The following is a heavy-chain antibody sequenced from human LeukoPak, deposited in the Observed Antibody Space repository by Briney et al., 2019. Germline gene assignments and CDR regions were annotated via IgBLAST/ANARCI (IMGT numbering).Heavy chain of an antibody. CDR1: GGSISSYY. Sequence: SETLSLTCTVSGGSISSYYWSWIRQPPGKGLEWIGYIYYSGSTNYNPSLKSRVTISVDTSKNQFSLKLSSVTAADTAVYYCARGGGSGSYYYMDVWGKGTTVTISS. J-gene: IGHJ6*03. D-gene: IGHD3-10*01. CDR3: ARGGGSGSYYYMDV. V-gene: IGHV4-59*01. CDR2: IYYSGST.